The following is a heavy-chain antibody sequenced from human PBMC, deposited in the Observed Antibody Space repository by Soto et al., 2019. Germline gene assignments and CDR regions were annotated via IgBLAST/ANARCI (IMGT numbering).Heavy chain of an antibody. CDR3: ARDVRIAAADTSNYYYYGLDV. V-gene: IGHV3-7*03. Sequence: EVQLVESGGGLVQPGGSLRLSCEVSGFTFSSYWMSWVRQAPGKGLEGVANIKQEGSEKYYVDSVKGRFTISRDNAKNSLYLQMNSLRAEDTAVYYCARDVRIAAADTSNYYYYGLDVWGQGTTVTVSS. D-gene: IGHD6-13*01. J-gene: IGHJ6*02. CDR1: GFTFSSYW. CDR2: IKQEGSEK.